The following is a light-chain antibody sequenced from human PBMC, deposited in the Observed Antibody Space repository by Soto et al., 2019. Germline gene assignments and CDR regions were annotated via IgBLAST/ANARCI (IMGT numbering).Light chain of an antibody. CDR1: QSIISSF. Sequence: EIVLTQSPGILSLSPGERASLSCGSSQSIISSFLAWYQQKPGQAPRLLIYGASSRATGIPARFSGSGSGTEFTLTISSLQSEDSALYYCQQYNWWPWTFGQGTKVDIK. CDR2: GAS. J-gene: IGKJ1*01. CDR3: QQYNWWPWT. V-gene: IGKV3-20*01.